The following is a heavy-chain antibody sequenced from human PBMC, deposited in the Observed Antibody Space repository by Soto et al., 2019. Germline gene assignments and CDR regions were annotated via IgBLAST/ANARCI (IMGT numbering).Heavy chain of an antibody. V-gene: IGHV3-23*01. J-gene: IGHJ4*02. Sequence: VQLLESGGGLVQPGGSLRLSCAASGFTFNAYAMTWVRQAPGKGLEWVSAIGGSGGNRYYAGSVRGRFTISRDNSKDTVDLQMSSLRVEDTAVYYSARVASDYINSVDHWGQGILVSVSS. CDR3: ARVASDYINSVDH. CDR2: IGGSGGNR. CDR1: GFTFNAYA. D-gene: IGHD4-4*01.